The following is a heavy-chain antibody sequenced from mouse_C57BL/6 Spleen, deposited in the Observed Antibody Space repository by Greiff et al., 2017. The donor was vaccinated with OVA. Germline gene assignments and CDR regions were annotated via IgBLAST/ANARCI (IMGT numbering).Heavy chain of an antibody. D-gene: IGHD2-5*01. Sequence: VKLQQPGAELVKPGASVKLSCKASGYTFTSYWMQWVKQRPGQGLEWIGEIDPSDSYTNYNQKFKGKATLTVDTSSSTAYMQLSSLTSEDSAVYYCASYSNYVAYWGQGTLVTVSA. CDR3: ASYSNYVAY. CDR2: IDPSDSYT. CDR1: GYTFTSYW. J-gene: IGHJ3*01. V-gene: IGHV1-50*01.